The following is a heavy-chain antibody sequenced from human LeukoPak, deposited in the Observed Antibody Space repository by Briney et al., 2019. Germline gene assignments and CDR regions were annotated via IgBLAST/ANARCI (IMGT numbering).Heavy chain of an antibody. D-gene: IGHD3-10*01. CDR2: INYSGDST. V-gene: IGHV3-23*01. J-gene: IGHJ6*02. CDR3: ASGITMVRDYYYYGMDV. CDR1: EFTFSTYG. Sequence: PGGSLRLSCAASEFTFSTYGMSWVRQAPGKGLEWVSGINYSGDSTYYADSVKGRFTISRDNSKNTLYLQMNSLRAEDTAVYYCASGITMVRDYYYYGMDVWGQGTTVTVSS.